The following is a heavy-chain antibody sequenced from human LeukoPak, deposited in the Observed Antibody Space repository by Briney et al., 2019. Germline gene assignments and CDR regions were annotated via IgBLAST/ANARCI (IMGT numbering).Heavy chain of an antibody. J-gene: IGHJ6*03. CDR3: ARVYPGYSYGHYYYYYMDV. CDR1: GFTFSSYE. Sequence: GGSLRLSCAASGFTFSSYEMNWVRQAPGKGLEWVSYISSSGSTIYYADSVKGRFTISRDNAKNSLYLQMNSLRAEDTAVYSCARVYPGYSYGHYYYYYMDVWGKGTTVTVSS. CDR2: ISSSGSTI. V-gene: IGHV3-48*03. D-gene: IGHD5-18*01.